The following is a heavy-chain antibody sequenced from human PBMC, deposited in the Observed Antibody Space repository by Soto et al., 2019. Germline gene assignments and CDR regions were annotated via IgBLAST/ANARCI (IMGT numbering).Heavy chain of an antibody. CDR2: ISHIGRT. V-gene: IGHV4-31*03. CDR1: GGSISSGTYY. J-gene: IGHJ4*02. D-gene: IGHD2-15*01. CDR3: ARDSDYCTGGSCYGNFDF. Sequence: QVQLQESGPGLVKPSQTLSLTCTVSGGSISSGTYYWTWVRQRPGEGLEWIGFISHIGRTYYNPSLKSRAAISVDTSENQFSLRLSSVTAADTAVYFCARDSDYCTGGSCYGNFDFWGQGTLVTVSS.